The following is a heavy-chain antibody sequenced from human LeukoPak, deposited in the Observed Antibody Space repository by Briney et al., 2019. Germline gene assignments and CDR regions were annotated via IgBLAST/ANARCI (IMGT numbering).Heavy chain of an antibody. CDR3: ARQYSYGSRAFDY. CDR2: ISSSGSTI. CDR1: GFTFSDYY. Sequence: GGSLSLSCAASGFTFSDYYMNWIRQAPGKGLEWVSYISSSGSTIYYADSVKGRFTISRDNAKNSLYLQMNSLRAEDTAVYYCARQYSYGSRAFDYWGQGTLVTVSS. D-gene: IGHD5-18*01. J-gene: IGHJ4*02. V-gene: IGHV3-11*01.